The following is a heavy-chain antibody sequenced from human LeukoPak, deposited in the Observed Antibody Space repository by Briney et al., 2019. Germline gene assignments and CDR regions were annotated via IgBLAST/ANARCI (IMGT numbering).Heavy chain of an antibody. CDR2: INQDGGEK. Sequence: PGGSLRLSCAASGFTFSSFWMSWVRQAPGKGLEWVANINQDGGEKYYVDSVKGRFTISRDNAKNSLYLQMNSLRAEDTAVYYCARLSWWELKNAFDVWGQGTMVAISS. V-gene: IGHV3-7*01. CDR1: GFTFSSFW. CDR3: ARLSWWELKNAFDV. D-gene: IGHD1-26*01. J-gene: IGHJ3*01.